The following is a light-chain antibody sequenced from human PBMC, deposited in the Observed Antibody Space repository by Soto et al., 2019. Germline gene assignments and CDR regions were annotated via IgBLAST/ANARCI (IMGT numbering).Light chain of an antibody. CDR1: SSDVGSYNY. V-gene: IGLV2-14*01. Sequence: QSALTQPASVSGSPGQSITISCTGISSDVGSYNYVSWYQHHPGKAPKLIIYDVSNRPSGVSNRFSGSKSGNTAYLTISGLQAEDEADYYCSSYPSSRWVFGGGTKVTVL. CDR2: DVS. J-gene: IGLJ3*02. CDR3: SSYPSSRWV.